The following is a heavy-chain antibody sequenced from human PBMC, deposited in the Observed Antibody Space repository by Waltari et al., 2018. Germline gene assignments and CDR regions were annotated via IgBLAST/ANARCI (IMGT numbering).Heavy chain of an antibody. J-gene: IGHJ5*02. V-gene: IGHV4-61*09. CDR3: ARDRVAVAGKGPKANWFDP. CDR2: IYTSGST. CDR1: GGSISSGSYY. Sequence: QVQLQESGPGLVKPSQTLSLTCPVSGGSISSGSYYWTWILQPAGKGLEWIGYIYTSGSTNYNPSLKSRVTISVDTSKNQFSLKLSSVTAADTAVYYCARDRVAVAGKGPKANWFDPWGQGTLVTVSS. D-gene: IGHD6-19*01.